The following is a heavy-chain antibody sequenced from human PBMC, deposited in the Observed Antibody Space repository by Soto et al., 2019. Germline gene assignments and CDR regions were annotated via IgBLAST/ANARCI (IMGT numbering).Heavy chain of an antibody. CDR3: SKSGVPGTYWYFDL. CDR2: ISDNGDTT. Sequence: GGSLRLSCAASGFTFSSYAMSWVRQAPGKGLEWVSSISDNGDTTYYADSVKGRFTISRDNSKNTLSLQMDSLRAEDTAVYYCSKSGVPGTYWYFDLWGRGTLVTVSS. V-gene: IGHV3-23*01. D-gene: IGHD1-26*01. J-gene: IGHJ2*01. CDR1: GFTFSSYA.